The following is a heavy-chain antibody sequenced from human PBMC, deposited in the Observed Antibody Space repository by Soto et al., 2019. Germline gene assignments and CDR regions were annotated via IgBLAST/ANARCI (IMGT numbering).Heavy chain of an antibody. CDR3: AIASRKLVYFDY. D-gene: IGHD6-13*01. CDR1: GFTFSTYG. Sequence: QVQLVEAGGGVVQPGRSLRLSCAASGFTFSTYGMHWVRQAPGKGLEWVAVIWYDGSNKYYADSMKGRFTISRDNSKNTLYLQMNSLRAEDTAVYYCAIASRKLVYFDYWGQGTLVTVSS. V-gene: IGHV3-33*01. J-gene: IGHJ4*02. CDR2: IWYDGSNK.